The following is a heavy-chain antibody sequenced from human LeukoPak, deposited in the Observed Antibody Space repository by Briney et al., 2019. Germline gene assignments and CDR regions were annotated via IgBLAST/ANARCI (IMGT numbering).Heavy chain of an antibody. J-gene: IGHJ4*02. CDR2: IIPIFGTA. Sequence: ASAKVSCKASGGTFSSYAISWVRQAPGQGLEWMGGIIPIFGTANYAQKFQGRVTITTDESTSTAYMELSSLRSEDTAVYYCARKAFGSSSWFVDFWGQGTLVTVSS. CDR1: GGTFSSYA. V-gene: IGHV1-69*05. D-gene: IGHD6-13*01. CDR3: ARKAFGSSSWFVDF.